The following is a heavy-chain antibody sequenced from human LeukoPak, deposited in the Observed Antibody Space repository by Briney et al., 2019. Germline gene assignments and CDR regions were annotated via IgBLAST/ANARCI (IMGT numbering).Heavy chain of an antibody. CDR1: GYSISSGYY. V-gene: IGHV4-38-2*02. CDR2: IYHSGST. Sequence: PSETLSLTCTVSGYSISSGYYWGWIRQPPGKGLEWIGSIYHSGSTYYNPSLKSRVTISVDTSKNQFSLKLSSVTAADTAVYYCARVSILQFDPWGQGTLVTVSS. CDR3: ARVSILQFDP. D-gene: IGHD3-16*02. J-gene: IGHJ5*02.